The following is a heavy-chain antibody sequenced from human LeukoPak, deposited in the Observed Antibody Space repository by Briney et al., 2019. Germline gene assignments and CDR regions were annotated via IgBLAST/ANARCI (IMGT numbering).Heavy chain of an antibody. V-gene: IGHV4-39*01. CDR2: IYYSGST. D-gene: IGHD4-23*01. J-gene: IGHJ4*02. CDR1: GGSISSSSYY. Sequence: SETLSLTCTVSGGSISSSSYYWGWIRQPPGKGLEWIGSIYYSGSTYYNPSLKSRVTISVDTSKNQFSLKLSSVTAADTAVYYCARGWLAASTALTPYNYWGQGTLVTVSS. CDR3: ARGWLAASTALTPYNY.